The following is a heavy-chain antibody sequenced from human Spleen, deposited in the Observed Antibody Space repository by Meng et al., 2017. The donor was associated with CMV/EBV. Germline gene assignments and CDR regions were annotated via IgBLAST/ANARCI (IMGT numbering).Heavy chain of an antibody. Sequence: GESLKISCAASGFTFSSYWMHRVRQAPGKGLVWVSRIDSTGSSTAYADSVKGRFSVSRDNAKNTLYLQMYSLRAEDTAVYYCARGRSSSFVWGQGTLVTVSS. CDR3: ARGRSSSFV. V-gene: IGHV3-74*01. J-gene: IGHJ4*02. CDR2: IDSTGSST. CDR1: GFTFSSYW. D-gene: IGHD6-6*01.